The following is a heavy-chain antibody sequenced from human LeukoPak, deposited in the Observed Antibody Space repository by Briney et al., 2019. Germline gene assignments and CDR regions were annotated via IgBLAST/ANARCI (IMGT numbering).Heavy chain of an antibody. V-gene: IGHV3-13*01. J-gene: IGHJ4*02. CDR2: VSSGFHA. D-gene: IGHD3-22*01. Sequence: GGSLRLSCTASGFTLGSHDMHWVRQIPGQGLEWVAAVSSGFHAFFADSVQGRFTVSREDARNSLYLQMDSLRADDTALYYCAKEVVMTTAPFGYSFDCWGQGTLVTVSS. CDR3: AKEVVMTTAPFGYSFDC. CDR1: GFTLGSHD.